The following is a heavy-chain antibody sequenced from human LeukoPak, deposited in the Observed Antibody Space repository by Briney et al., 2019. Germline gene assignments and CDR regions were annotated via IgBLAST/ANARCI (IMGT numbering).Heavy chain of an antibody. V-gene: IGHV4-59*01. CDR3: ARSPRQWLDYYFDY. CDR1: GGSISSYY. D-gene: IGHD6-19*01. CDR2: IYYSGST. J-gene: IGHJ4*02. Sequence: PSETLSLTCTVSGGSISSYYWSSTRQPPGNRLKSIGYIYYSGSTNYNPSLKSRVTISVDTSKNQFSLKLSSVTAADTAVYYCARSPRQWLDYYFDYWGQGTLVTVSS.